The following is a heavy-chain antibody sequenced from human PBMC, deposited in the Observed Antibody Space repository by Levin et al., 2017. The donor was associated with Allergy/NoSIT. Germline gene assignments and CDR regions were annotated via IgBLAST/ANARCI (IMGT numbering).Heavy chain of an antibody. V-gene: IGHV3-11*05. CDR2: ISSSHSYT. D-gene: IGHD6-19*01. Sequence: GGSLRLSCAASGFTFSDYYMSWIRQAPGKGLEWVSYISSSHSYTYYADSVKGRFTISRDNAKNSLYLQMNSLRAEDTAVYYCARDLSNGWFLFDYWGQGTLVTVSS. CDR1: GFTFSDYY. CDR3: ARDLSNGWFLFDY. J-gene: IGHJ4*02.